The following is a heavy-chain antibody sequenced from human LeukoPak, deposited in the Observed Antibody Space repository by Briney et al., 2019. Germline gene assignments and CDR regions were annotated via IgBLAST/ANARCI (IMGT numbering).Heavy chain of an antibody. CDR3: AKLMAGYSSSWYGDYYYYYGMDV. CDR1: GFTFSSHA. D-gene: IGHD6-13*01. J-gene: IGHJ6*02. CDR2: ISGSGGST. V-gene: IGHV3-23*01. Sequence: GGSLRLSCAASGFTFSSHAMSWVRQAPGKGLEWVSAISGSGGSTYYADSVKGRFTISSDNSKNTLYLQMNSLRAEDTAVYYCAKLMAGYSSSWYGDYYYYYGMDVWGQGTTVTVSS.